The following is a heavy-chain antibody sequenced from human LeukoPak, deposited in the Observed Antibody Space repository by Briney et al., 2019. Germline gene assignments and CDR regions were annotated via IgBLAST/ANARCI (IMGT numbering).Heavy chain of an antibody. J-gene: IGHJ4*02. CDR2: INPNSGGT. V-gene: IGHV1-2*02. CDR1: GYTFTGYY. Sequence: ASVKVSCKASGYTFTGYYMHWVRQAPGQGLEWMGWINPNSGGTNYAQKFQGRVTMTRDTSISTAYMGLGRLRSDDTAVYYCARAQARYSSGWYQHYWGQGTLVTVSS. CDR3: ARAQARYSSGWYQHY. D-gene: IGHD6-19*01.